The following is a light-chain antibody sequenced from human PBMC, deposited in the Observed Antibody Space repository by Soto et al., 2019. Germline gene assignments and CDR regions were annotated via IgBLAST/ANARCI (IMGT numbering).Light chain of an antibody. V-gene: IGLV2-11*01. Sequence: QSALTQPRSVSGSPGQSVTISCTGTSSDVGGYNYVSWYQQHPGKAPKLMIYDVSKRPSGVPDRFSGSKSGNTASLTISGLQAEHEADFYCCSFAGGYTYVFGPGTKLTVL. CDR2: DVS. CDR1: SSDVGGYNY. CDR3: CSFAGGYTYV. J-gene: IGLJ1*01.